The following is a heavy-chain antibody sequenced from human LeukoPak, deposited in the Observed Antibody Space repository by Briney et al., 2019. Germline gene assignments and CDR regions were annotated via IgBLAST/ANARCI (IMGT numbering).Heavy chain of an antibody. CDR1: GFTFSSYV. Sequence: GGSLRLSCAASGFTFSSYVMTWVRQAPGKGLEWVAFIRYDGSNKYYADSVKGRFTISRDNSKNTLYLQMNSLRAEDTAVYYCAKGLAVDGYCSSTSCQASYYMDVWGKGTTVTVSS. CDR2: IRYDGSNK. D-gene: IGHD2-2*03. CDR3: AKGLAVDGYCSSTSCQASYYMDV. V-gene: IGHV3-30*02. J-gene: IGHJ6*03.